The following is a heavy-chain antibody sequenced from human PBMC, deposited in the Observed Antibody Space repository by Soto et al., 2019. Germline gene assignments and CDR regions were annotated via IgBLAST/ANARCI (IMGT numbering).Heavy chain of an antibody. Sequence: LRLSCAASGFTFSDFVMDWVRQASGKGLEWVARIRSKGDSYATAYTESVKGRSTISRDDSKNTAYLQMNSLKTEDTAVYYCAYIRGWGQGTLVTVSS. CDR1: GFTFSDFV. D-gene: IGHD3-3*02. V-gene: IGHV3-73*01. J-gene: IGHJ4*02. CDR3: AYIRG. CDR2: IRSKGDSYAT.